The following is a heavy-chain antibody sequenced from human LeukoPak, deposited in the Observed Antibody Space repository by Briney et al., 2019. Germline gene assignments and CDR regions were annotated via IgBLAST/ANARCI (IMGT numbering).Heavy chain of an antibody. V-gene: IGHV3-30*02. CDR3: AKDRTVRGTDPYYFDY. Sequence: PGGSLRLSCAASGFTFSSYGMHWVRQAPGKGLEWVAFIRYDGSNKYYADSVKGRFTISRDNSKNTLYLQMNSLRAEDTAVYYCAKDRTVRGTDPYYFDYWGQGTLVTVSS. J-gene: IGHJ4*02. CDR1: GFTFSSYG. D-gene: IGHD3-10*01. CDR2: IRYDGSNK.